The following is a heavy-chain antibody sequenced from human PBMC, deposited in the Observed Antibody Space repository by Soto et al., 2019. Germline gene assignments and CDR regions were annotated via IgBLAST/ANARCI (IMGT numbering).Heavy chain of an antibody. D-gene: IGHD3-3*01. CDR3: AVSKIHAASATYFYT. J-gene: IGHJ1*01. V-gene: IGHV5-51*01. Sequence: PGESLKISCKGSGYSFTSYWIGWVRQMPGKGLEWMGIIYPGDSDTRYSPSFQGQVTISADKSISTAYLQWNSLKASDSAMFYCAVSKIHAASATYFYTRAQDALLPISS. CDR2: IYPGDSDT. CDR1: GYSFTSYW.